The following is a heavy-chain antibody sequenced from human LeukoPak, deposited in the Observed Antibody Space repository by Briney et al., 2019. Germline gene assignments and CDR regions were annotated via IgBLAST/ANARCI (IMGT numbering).Heavy chain of an antibody. CDR1: GGSISSYC. D-gene: IGHD6-25*01. CDR3: ARSSGTGTFSY. V-gene: IGHV4-59*08. CDR2: VCYGGST. J-gene: IGHJ4*02. Sequence: PSETLSLTCAVSGGSISSYCWNWIRQPPGKGLEWIGCVCYGGSTNYNPSLKSRATISVDTSKNHFSLKMSSVTAADTAVYYCARSSGTGTFSYWGQGTLVTVSS.